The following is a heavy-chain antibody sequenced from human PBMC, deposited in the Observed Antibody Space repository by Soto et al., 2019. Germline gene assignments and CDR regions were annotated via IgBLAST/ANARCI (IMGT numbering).Heavy chain of an antibody. CDR3: ANLPREVVILYYYYHMDV. Sequence: AGGSLRLSCAASGFTFSNCAMCWVRQAPGRGLEWVSAISGTGDSTYYADSVRGRFTISRDNSKNTLYLQMNSLRAEDTAVYYCANLPREVVILYYYYHMDVWGKGTTVTVSS. D-gene: IGHD3-22*01. J-gene: IGHJ6*03. V-gene: IGHV3-23*01. CDR1: GFTFSNCA. CDR2: ISGTGDST.